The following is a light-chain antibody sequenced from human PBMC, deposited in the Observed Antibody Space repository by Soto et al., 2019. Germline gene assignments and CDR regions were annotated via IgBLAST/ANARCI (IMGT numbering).Light chain of an antibody. V-gene: IGKV3-11*01. Sequence: EIVLTQSPATLSLSPGERATLSCRASQSVRSNLAWYQQRPGQAPRLLIYEASNRAAGIPARFSGSGSRTDFTLTISSLEPEDFAVYYCQQRDNWPPVYTFGQGTKVDIK. CDR1: QSVRSN. J-gene: IGKJ2*01. CDR3: QQRDNWPPVYT. CDR2: EAS.